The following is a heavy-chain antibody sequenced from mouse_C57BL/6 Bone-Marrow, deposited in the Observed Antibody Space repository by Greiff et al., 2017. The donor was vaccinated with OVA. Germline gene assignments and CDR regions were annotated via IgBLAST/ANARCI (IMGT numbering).Heavy chain of an antibody. J-gene: IGHJ3*01. CDR2: IYPRSGNT. V-gene: IGHV1-81*01. D-gene: IGHD1-1*01. CDR3: ARWDYYGPWFAY. CDR1: GYTFTSYG. Sequence: QVQLQQSAAELARPGASVKLSCKASGYTFTSYGISWVKQRTGQGLEWIGEIYPRSGNTYYNEKFKGKATLTADKSSSTAYMELRSLTSEDSAVYFCARWDYYGPWFAYWGQGTLVTVSA.